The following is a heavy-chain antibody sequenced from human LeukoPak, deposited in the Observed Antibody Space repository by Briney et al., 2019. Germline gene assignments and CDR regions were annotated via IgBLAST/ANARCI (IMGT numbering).Heavy chain of an antibody. CDR1: GGSISSYY. V-gene: IGHV4-4*07. D-gene: IGHD6-19*01. CDR3: ARDSSGWYGVLNWFDP. J-gene: IGHJ5*02. Sequence: SETLSLTCTVSGGSISSYYWSWIRQPAGKGLEWIGRIYTSGSTNYNPSLKSRVTMSVDTSKNQFSLKLSSVTAADTAVCYCARDSSGWYGVLNWFDPWGQGTLVTVSS. CDR2: IYTSGST.